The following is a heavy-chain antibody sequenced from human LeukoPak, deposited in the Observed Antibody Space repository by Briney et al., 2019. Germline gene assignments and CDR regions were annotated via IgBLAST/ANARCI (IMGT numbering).Heavy chain of an antibody. D-gene: IGHD4-23*01. CDR3: ARGRPHGNDY. CDR1: GFTVSSTH. J-gene: IGHJ4*02. V-gene: IGHV3-74*01. Sequence: GGSLRLSCAASGFTVSSTHMVWVRQAPGKGLVWVSRIASDGSSTTYADSVKGRFSISRDNAKNTLYLQMNSLRVEDTAVYYCARGRPHGNDYWGQGTLVTVSS. CDR2: IASDGSST.